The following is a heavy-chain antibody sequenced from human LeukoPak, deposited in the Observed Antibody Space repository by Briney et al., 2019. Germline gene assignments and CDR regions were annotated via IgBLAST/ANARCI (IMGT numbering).Heavy chain of an antibody. Sequence: ASVKVSCKASGYTFTGYYMHWVRQAPGQGLEWMGWINPNSGGTNYAQKFQGRVTMTRDTSTSTVYMELSRLRSDDTAVYYCARDGEEYRLREYYYYMDVWGKGTTVTVSS. CDR2: INPNSGGT. V-gene: IGHV1-2*02. CDR3: ARDGEEYRLREYYYYMDV. CDR1: GYTFTGYY. D-gene: IGHD2/OR15-2a*01. J-gene: IGHJ6*03.